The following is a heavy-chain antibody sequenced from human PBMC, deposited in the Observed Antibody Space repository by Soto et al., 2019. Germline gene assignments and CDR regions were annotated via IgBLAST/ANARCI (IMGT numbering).Heavy chain of an antibody. J-gene: IGHJ6*02. V-gene: IGHV4-34*01. CDR2: INHSGST. D-gene: IGHD4-4*01. CDR1: GGSFSDHY. Sequence: LSLTCAVYGGSFSDHYWSWIRQTPGKGLEWIGEINHSGSTNYNPSFKSRVTISVDTSGNQFSLKLSSVTAADTAVYFCARTYCTTTACQAHGIDVWGQGTTGTVSS. CDR3: ARTYCTTTACQAHGIDV.